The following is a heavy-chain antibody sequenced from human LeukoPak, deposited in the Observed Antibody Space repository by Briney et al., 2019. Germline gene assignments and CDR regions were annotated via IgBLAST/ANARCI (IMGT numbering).Heavy chain of an antibody. Sequence: GGSLRLSCAGSGFPVSSNYMTWVRQAPGKGPEWVSVIYSDGRTYYADSVKGRFTISRDNSKNTVYLQMNSLRAEDTALYYCALAGYRSSGLGVWGQGTLVTVSS. CDR2: IYSDGRT. CDR3: ALAGYRSSGLGV. CDR1: GFPVSSNY. D-gene: IGHD6-13*01. J-gene: IGHJ4*02. V-gene: IGHV3-53*01.